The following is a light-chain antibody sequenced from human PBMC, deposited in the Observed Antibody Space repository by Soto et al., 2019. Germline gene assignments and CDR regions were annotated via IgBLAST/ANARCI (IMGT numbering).Light chain of an antibody. J-gene: IGKJ1*01. CDR2: GAS. CDR1: QNIRNF. Sequence: DIQMTQSPSSLSASVGDRVTITCRASQNIRNFLNWYQQKPGKAPKLLIYGASSLESGVPPRFSGSGSGTDFTLTITSLQPEDFATYYCQQSYSTPQTFGQGTKVDIK. V-gene: IGKV1-39*01. CDR3: QQSYSTPQT.